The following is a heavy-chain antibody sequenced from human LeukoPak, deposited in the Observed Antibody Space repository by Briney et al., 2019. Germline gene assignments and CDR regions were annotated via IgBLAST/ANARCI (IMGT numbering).Heavy chain of an antibody. D-gene: IGHD3-16*01. J-gene: IGHJ6*02. CDR1: GYTFTRYG. Sequence: ASVKVSCKASGYTFTRYGISWVRQAPGQVLEWMGWISADNTNTNFAQKFQDRVIMTTDTSTSTAYKEMRSLRSDDTAIYYCARDKSPYIMDVWGQGTTVTVSS. CDR3: ARDKSPYIMDV. V-gene: IGHV1-18*01. CDR2: ISADNTNT.